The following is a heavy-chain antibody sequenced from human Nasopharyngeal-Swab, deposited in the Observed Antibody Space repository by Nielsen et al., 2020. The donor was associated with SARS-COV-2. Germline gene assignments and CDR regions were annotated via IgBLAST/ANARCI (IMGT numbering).Heavy chain of an antibody. Sequence: RQAPGKALECLARIDWDDDKFYSTSLKTRLTISKDTSKNQVVLSMTNMDPVDTATYYCSGTSTLTTYSSGWNDAFDIWGQGTMVTVSS. CDR3: SGTSTLTTYSSGWNDAFDI. V-gene: IGHV2-70*04. D-gene: IGHD6-19*01. J-gene: IGHJ3*02. CDR2: IDWDDDK.